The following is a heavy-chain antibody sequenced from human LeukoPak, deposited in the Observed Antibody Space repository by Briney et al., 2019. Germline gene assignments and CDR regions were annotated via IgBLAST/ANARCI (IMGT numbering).Heavy chain of an antibody. J-gene: IGHJ4*02. CDR2: ISSSSSTI. Sequence: GGSLRLSCAASGFTFSSYGMNWVRQAPGKGLEWVSYISSSSSTIYYADSVKGRFTISRDNAKNSLYLQMNSLRAEDTAMYYCARPLITRTTYLDHWGQGNLVTVSS. CDR1: GFTFSSYG. V-gene: IGHV3-48*01. D-gene: IGHD1-20*01. CDR3: ARPLITRTTYLDH.